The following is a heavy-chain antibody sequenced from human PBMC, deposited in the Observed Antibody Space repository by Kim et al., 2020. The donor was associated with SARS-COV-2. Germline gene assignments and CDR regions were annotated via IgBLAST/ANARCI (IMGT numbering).Heavy chain of an antibody. CDR2: IYYSGST. CDR3: ARTRPDYDFWRGHMEAFDI. Sequence: SETLSLTCTVSGGSISSGGYYWSWIRQHPGKGLEWIGYIYYSGSTYYNPSLKIRVTISVDTSKNQFSLKLSSVTAADTAVYYCARTRPDYDFWRGHMEAFDIWGQGTMVTVSS. V-gene: IGHV4-31*03. D-gene: IGHD3-3*01. J-gene: IGHJ3*02. CDR1: GGSISSGGYY.